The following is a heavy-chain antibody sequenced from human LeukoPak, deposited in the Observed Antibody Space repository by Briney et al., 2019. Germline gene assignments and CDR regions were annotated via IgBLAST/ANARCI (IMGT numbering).Heavy chain of an antibody. D-gene: IGHD6-19*01. Sequence: PGGSLRLSCAASGFTFRSYGMHWVRQAPGKGLEGVAVISYDGSNKYYADSVKGRFTISRDNSKNTPYLQMNSLRAEDTAVYYCAKAGSSGWYKSPFDYWGQGTLVTVSS. CDR2: ISYDGSNK. CDR1: GFTFRSYG. V-gene: IGHV3-30*18. J-gene: IGHJ4*02. CDR3: AKAGSSGWYKSPFDY.